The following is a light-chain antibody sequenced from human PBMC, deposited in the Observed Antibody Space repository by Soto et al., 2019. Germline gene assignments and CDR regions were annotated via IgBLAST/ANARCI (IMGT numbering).Light chain of an antibody. J-gene: IGLJ1*01. V-gene: IGLV2-14*01. CDR2: EVS. CDR3: SSYTNINTRACV. CDR1: SSDVGGYGY. Sequence: QSVLTQPASVSGSPGQSITVSCTGTSSDVGGYGYVSWYQQHPGKAPKLMIYEVSNRPSGVSNRFSGSKSGNTASLTISGLQAEDEADYYCSSYTNINTRACVFGTGTKVTVL.